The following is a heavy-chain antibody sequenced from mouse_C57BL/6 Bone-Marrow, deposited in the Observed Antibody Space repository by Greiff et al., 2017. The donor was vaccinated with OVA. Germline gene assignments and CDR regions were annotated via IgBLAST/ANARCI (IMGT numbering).Heavy chain of an antibody. CDR3: ARPLITTVDGLDYFDY. V-gene: IGHV1-55*01. Sequence: QVQLQQPGAELVKPGASVKMSCKASGYTFTSYWITWVKQRPGQGLEWIGDIYPGSGSTNYTEKFKSKATLTVDTSSSTAYMQLSSLTSEDSAVYYGARPLITTVDGLDYFDYWGQGTTLTVSS. CDR2: IYPGSGST. J-gene: IGHJ2*01. D-gene: IGHD1-1*01. CDR1: GYTFTSYW.